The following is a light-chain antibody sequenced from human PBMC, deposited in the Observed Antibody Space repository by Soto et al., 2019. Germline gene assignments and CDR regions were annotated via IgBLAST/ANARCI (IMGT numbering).Light chain of an antibody. J-gene: IGLJ2*01. Sequence: QSVLTQPPSVSEAPGQRVTISCTGSSSNIGAGYDVHWYQQLPGTAPKLLIYGNSNPPSGFPDRFSGSKSGTSSSLAITGLQAEDEADYYCQSYDSSLSGPVVFGGGTKLTVL. CDR2: GNS. CDR3: QSYDSSLSGPVV. CDR1: SSNIGAGYD. V-gene: IGLV1-40*01.